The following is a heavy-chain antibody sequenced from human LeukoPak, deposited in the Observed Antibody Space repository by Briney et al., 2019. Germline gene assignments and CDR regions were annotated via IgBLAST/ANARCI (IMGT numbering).Heavy chain of an antibody. D-gene: IGHD3-10*01. Sequence: GGSLRLSCAASGFTFSNAWMSWVRQAPGKGLEWVGRIKSKTDGGTTDYAAPVKGRFTISRDDSKNTLYLQMNSLKTEDTAVYYCTTDLMVRGVIIGDYWGQGTLVTASS. CDR2: IKSKTDGGTT. V-gene: IGHV3-15*01. CDR1: GFTFSNAW. J-gene: IGHJ4*02. CDR3: TTDLMVRGVIIGDY.